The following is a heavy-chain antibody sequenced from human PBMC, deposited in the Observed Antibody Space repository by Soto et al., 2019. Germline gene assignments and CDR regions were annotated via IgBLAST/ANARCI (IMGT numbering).Heavy chain of an antibody. V-gene: IGHV1-3*01. J-gene: IGHJ4*02. Sequence: QVQLVQSGAEVKKPGASVKVSCKASGYTFTSYAMHWVRQAPGQRLEGMGWINAGNGNTKYSHKFQGRVTITRDTSARTAYMELSSLRSEDTAVYSCARTSGYYFFDYWGQGTLVTVSS. CDR2: INAGNGNT. CDR1: GYTFTSYA. D-gene: IGHD3-3*01. CDR3: ARTSGYYFFDY.